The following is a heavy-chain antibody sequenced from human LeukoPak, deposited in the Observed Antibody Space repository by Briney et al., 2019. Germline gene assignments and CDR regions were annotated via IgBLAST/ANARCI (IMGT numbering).Heavy chain of an antibody. CDR3: ARADGGYGAYGMDV. CDR1: GFTFTNAW. J-gene: IGHJ6*02. CDR2: IYSGGST. Sequence: QPGGSLRLSCAASGFTFTNAWMSWVRQAPGKGLEWVSVIYSGGSTYYADSVKGRFTISRDNSKNTLYLQMNSLRAEDTAVYYCARADGGYGAYGMDVWGQGTTVTVSS. V-gene: IGHV3-53*01. D-gene: IGHD5-12*01.